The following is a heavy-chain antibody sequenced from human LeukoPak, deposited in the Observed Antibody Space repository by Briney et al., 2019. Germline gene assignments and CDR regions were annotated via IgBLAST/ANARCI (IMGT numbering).Heavy chain of an antibody. CDR2: ISYDGSNK. CDR1: GFSFKDYW. J-gene: IGHJ6*02. Sequence: GGSLRLSCAASGFSFKDYWMSWVRQAPGKGLEWVAVISYDGSNKYYADSVKGRFTISRDNSKNTLYLQMNSLRAEDTAVYYCAKDIVHGVVILYYYYYGMDVWGQGTTVTVSS. CDR3: AKDIVHGVVILYYYYYGMDV. D-gene: IGHD3-3*01. V-gene: IGHV3-30*18.